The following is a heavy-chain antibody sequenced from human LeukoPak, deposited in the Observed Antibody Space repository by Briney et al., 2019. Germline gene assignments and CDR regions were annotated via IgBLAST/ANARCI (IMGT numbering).Heavy chain of an antibody. Sequence: SETLSLTCTVSGGSISSYYWSWIRQPAGKGLEWIGRIYTSGSTNYNPSLKSRVTMSVDTSKNQFSLELSSVTAADTAVYYCARDRPMITFGGVINAFDIWGQGTMVTVSS. D-gene: IGHD3-16*02. J-gene: IGHJ3*02. CDR2: IYTSGST. CDR3: ARDRPMITFGGVINAFDI. CDR1: GGSISSYY. V-gene: IGHV4-4*07.